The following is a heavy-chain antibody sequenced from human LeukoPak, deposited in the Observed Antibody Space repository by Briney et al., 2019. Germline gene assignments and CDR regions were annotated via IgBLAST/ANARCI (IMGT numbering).Heavy chain of an antibody. CDR3: ARGGGELLFDY. V-gene: IGHV3-21*01. J-gene: IGHJ4*02. CDR2: ISSSSSYI. Sequence: GGSLRLSCAASGFTFSSYSMNWVRQAPGKGLEWVSSISSSSSYIYYADSVKGRFTISRDNAKNSLYLQMNSLRAEDTAVYYCARGGGELLFDYWGQGTLVTVSS. D-gene: IGHD1-26*01. CDR1: GFTFSSYS.